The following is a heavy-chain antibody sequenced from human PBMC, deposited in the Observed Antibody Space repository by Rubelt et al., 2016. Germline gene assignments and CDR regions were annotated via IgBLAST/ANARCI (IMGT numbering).Heavy chain of an antibody. CDR1: GYTFTSYA. J-gene: IGHJ4*02. CDR2: INAGNGKT. D-gene: IGHD2-8*01. V-gene: IGHV1-3*01. CDR3: AAGVDYYFDY. Sequence: QVQLVQSGAEVKKPGASVKVSCKASGYTFTSYAMHWVRQAPGQRLEWMGWINAGNGKTKYSQKFQGRVTITRDTSASTAYMELSSLRSEDTAVYYCAAGVDYYFDYWGQGTLVTVSS.